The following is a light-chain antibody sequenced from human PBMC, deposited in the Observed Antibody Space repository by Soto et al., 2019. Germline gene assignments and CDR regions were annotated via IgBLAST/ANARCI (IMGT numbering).Light chain of an antibody. Sequence: EIVMTNSPAALSVSPGERATLSCRASQSVSILLAWYQQKPGQAPRLLIYDASNRATGIPAGFSGSGSGTDFTLTISSLEPEDFAVYYCQQYGVSITCGQGTRL. CDR3: QQYGVSIT. J-gene: IGKJ5*01. V-gene: IGKV3D-15*01. CDR1: QSVSIL. CDR2: DAS.